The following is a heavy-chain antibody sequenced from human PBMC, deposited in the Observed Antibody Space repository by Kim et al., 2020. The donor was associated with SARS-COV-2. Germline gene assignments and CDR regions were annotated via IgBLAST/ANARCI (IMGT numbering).Heavy chain of an antibody. CDR1: GGSISSSSYY. V-gene: IGHV4-39*01. CDR2: IYYSGST. D-gene: IGHD2-15*01. CDR3: ARRCPPSVVTPTSWFDP. Sequence: SETLSLTCTVSGGSISSSSYYWGWIRQPPGKGLEWIGSIYYSGSTYYNPSLKSRVTISVDTSKNQFSLKLSSVTAADTAVYYCARRCPPSVVTPTSWFDPWGQGTLVTVSS. J-gene: IGHJ5*02.